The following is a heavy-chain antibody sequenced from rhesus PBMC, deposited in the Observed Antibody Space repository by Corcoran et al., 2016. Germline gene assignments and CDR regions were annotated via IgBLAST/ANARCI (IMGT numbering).Heavy chain of an antibody. CDR3: ARDTNNVY. Sequence: QLQLQESGPGLVKPSATLSVTCAVSGGSISSSYWSWIRQAPGKGLEWIGYIYGSGSSTNYNPSLKSRVTLSVDTSKNQLSLKLSSVTTADTAVYYCARDTNNVYWGQGVLVTVSS. V-gene: IGHV4-169*02. CDR2: IYGSGSST. J-gene: IGHJ4*01. D-gene: IGHD2-15*01. CDR1: GGSISSSY.